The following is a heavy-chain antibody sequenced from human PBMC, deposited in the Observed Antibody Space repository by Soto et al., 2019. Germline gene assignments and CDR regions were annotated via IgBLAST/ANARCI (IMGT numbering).Heavy chain of an antibody. D-gene: IGHD2-15*01. CDR1: GGSISSYY. CDR2: IYYSGST. Sequence: SETLSLTCPVSGGSISSYYWSWIRQPPGKGLEWIGHIYYSGSTNYNPSLKSRVTISVDTSKNQFSLKLSSVTAADTAVYYCARDGGDCSGGSCYGLHYYMDVWGKGTTVTVSS. J-gene: IGHJ6*03. V-gene: IGHV4-59*01. CDR3: ARDGGDCSGGSCYGLHYYMDV.